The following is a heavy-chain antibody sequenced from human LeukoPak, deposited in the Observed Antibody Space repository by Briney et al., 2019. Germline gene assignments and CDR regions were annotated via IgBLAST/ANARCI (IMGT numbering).Heavy chain of an antibody. CDR2: IYYSAPT. CDR3: ARDHHDSSGYSYWYFDL. V-gene: IGHV4-59*01. J-gene: IGHJ2*01. CDR1: GASISSYY. D-gene: IGHD3-22*01. Sequence: ADTLSLTCTLSGASISSYYCSWIRQPPGKGLEWFGYIYYSAPTNYNPSLKSRVTISVDTTKNQFSLKLRSVTAADTAVYYCARDHHDSSGYSYWYFDLWGRGTVVTVSS.